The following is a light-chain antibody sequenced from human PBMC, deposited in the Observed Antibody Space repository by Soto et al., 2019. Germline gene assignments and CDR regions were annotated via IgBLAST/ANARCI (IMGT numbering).Light chain of an antibody. Sequence: QSVLTQPPSVSAAPGQKVTISCSGSNSNIGNNYVFWCQQLPGAVPKLLINDNDKRPSGIPDRFSGSKSGTSATLDITGLQTGDEADYYCGTCDNSLNVLVFGGGTKLTVL. J-gene: IGLJ2*01. CDR1: NSNIGNNY. V-gene: IGLV1-51*01. CDR2: DND. CDR3: GTCDNSLNVLV.